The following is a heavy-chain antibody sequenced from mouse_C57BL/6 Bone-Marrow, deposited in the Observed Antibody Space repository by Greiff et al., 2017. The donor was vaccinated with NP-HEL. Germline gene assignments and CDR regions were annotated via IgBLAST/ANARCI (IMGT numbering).Heavy chain of an antibody. CDR1: GFSLSTSGMG. D-gene: IGHD1-1*01. V-gene: IGHV8-12*01. J-gene: IGHJ1*03. CDR3: ARSRSFTTVVAKDWYFDV. Sequence: QVTLKVSGPGILQSSQTLSLTCSFSGFSLSTSGMGVSWIRQPSGKGLEWLAHIYWDDDKRYNPSLKSRLTISKDTSRNQVFLKITSVDTADTATYYCARSRSFTTVVAKDWYFDVWGTGTTVTVSS. CDR2: IYWDDDK.